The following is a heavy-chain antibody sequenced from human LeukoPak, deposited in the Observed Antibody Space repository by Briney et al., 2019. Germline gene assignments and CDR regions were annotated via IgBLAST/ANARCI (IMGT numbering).Heavy chain of an antibody. V-gene: IGHV3-9*01. CDR1: GFTFDDYA. Sequence: PGGSLRLSCAASGFTFDDYAMHWVRQAPGKGLEWVSGISWNSGSIGYADSVKGRFTISRDNAKNSLYLQMNSLRAEDTALYYCAKEIPLSGGGNAFDIWGQGTMVTVSS. CDR2: ISWNSGSI. D-gene: IGHD3-16*01. CDR3: AKEIPLSGGGNAFDI. J-gene: IGHJ3*02.